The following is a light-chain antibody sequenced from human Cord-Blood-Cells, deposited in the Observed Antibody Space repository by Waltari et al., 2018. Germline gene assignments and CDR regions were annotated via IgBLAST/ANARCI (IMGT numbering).Light chain of an antibody. V-gene: IGLV3-19*01. CDR2: GKN. CDR1: SLRSYY. CDR3: NSRDSSGNHYV. Sequence: GQTVRITCQGDSLRSYYASWYQQKPGQAPVLVIYGKNNRPSGIPDRFSGSSSGNTASLTITGAQAEDEADYYCNSRDSSGNHYVFGTGTKVTVL. J-gene: IGLJ1*01.